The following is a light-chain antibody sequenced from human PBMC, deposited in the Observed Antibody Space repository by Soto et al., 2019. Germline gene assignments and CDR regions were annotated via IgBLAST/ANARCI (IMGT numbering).Light chain of an antibody. Sequence: QSALTQPPSVSGSPGQSVTISCTGTSSDVGSYNRVSWYQQPPGTAPKLMIYEVNNRPSGVPDRFSGSKSGNTASLTISGLQAEDEADYYCSSYTSSSTFVVFGGGTQLTVL. CDR3: SSYTSSSTFVV. CDR2: EVN. J-gene: IGLJ2*01. CDR1: SSDVGSYNR. V-gene: IGLV2-18*02.